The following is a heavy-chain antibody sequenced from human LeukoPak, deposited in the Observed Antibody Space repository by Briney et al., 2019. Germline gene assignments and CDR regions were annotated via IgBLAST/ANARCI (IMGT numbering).Heavy chain of an antibody. V-gene: IGHV4-34*01. CDR1: GGSFSGYY. D-gene: IGHD3-22*01. J-gene: IGHJ5*02. CDR2: INHSGST. Sequence: SETLSLTCAVHGGSFSGYYWSWIRQPPGKGLEWIGEINHSGSTNYNPSLKSRVTISVDTSKNQFSLKLSSVTAADTAVYYCARRTRITMIVVVIANWFDPWGQGTLVTVSS. CDR3: ARRTRITMIVVVIANWFDP.